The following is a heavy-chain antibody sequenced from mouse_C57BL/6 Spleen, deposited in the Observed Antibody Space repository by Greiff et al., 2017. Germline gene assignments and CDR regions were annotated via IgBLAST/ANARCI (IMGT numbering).Heavy chain of an antibody. Sequence: QVQLQQPGAELVRPGTSVKLSCKASGYTFTSYWMHWVKQRPGQGLEWIGVIDPSDSYTNYNQKFKGKATLTVDTSSSTAYMQLSSLTSEDSAVYNCARGGTPWGQGTTLTVSS. CDR3: ARGGTP. J-gene: IGHJ2*01. D-gene: IGHD3-3*01. CDR2: IDPSDSYT. CDR1: GYTFTSYW. V-gene: IGHV1-59*01.